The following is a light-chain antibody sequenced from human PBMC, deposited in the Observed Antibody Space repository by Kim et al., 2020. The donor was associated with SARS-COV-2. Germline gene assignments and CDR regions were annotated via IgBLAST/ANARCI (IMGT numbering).Light chain of an antibody. V-gene: IGKV1-9*01. CDR1: QGISSF. CDR3: QQFQSYPYT. CDR2: AAS. J-gene: IGKJ2*01. Sequence: SASLGDRFTIPCRASQGISSFLAWFQQKPGKAPEHLIYAASTLQSGVPSRFSGSGSGTEYSLTITGLQPEDFATYFCQQFQSYPYTFGQGTKLEI.